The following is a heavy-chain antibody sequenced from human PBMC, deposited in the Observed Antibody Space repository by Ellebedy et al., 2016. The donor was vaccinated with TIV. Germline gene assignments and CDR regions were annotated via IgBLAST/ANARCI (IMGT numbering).Heavy chain of an antibody. CDR1: GFTFSSYA. J-gene: IGHJ4*02. CDR3: AKDLDDFWSALKGLFDY. Sequence: GESLKISXAASGFTFSSYAMHWVRQAPGKGLEWVAVISYDGSNKYYADSVKGRFTISRDNSKNTLYLQMNSLRAEDTAVYYCAKDLDDFWSALKGLFDYWGQGTLVTVSS. V-gene: IGHV3-30-3*01. D-gene: IGHD3-3*01. CDR2: ISYDGSNK.